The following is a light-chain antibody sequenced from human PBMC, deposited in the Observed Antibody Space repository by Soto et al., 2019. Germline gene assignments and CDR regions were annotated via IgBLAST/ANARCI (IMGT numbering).Light chain of an antibody. CDR2: EGS. Sequence: QSALTQPASVSGSPGQSITISCTGTSSDVGRYNLVSWYQQYPGKAPKLMIYEGSKRPSGVSNRFSGSKSGNTASLTISGLQAEDEADYYRCSYAGSSTLVFGGGTKLTVL. J-gene: IGLJ2*01. CDR1: SSDVGRYNL. V-gene: IGLV2-23*01. CDR3: CSYAGSSTLV.